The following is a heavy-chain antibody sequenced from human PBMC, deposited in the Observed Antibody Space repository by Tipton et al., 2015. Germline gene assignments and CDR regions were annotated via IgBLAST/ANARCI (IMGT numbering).Heavy chain of an antibody. CDR1: GGSISSINW. CDR2: IYHSGNT. Sequence: TLSLTCAVSGGSISSINWWTWVRQPPGKGLEWIGEIYHSGNTNYKPSLRSRVTMSVDTSQDQFSLRLTSVTAADTAVYYCARRSMVGAWGLDSWGQGALVTVSS. CDR3: ARRSMVGAWGLDS. V-gene: IGHV4-4*02. D-gene: IGHD1-26*01. J-gene: IGHJ4*02.